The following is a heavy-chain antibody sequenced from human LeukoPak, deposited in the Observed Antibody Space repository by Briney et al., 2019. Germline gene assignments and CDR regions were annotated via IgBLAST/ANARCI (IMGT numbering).Heavy chain of an antibody. V-gene: IGHV3-64D*06. CDR2: ISSNGGST. CDR1: GFTFSSYA. D-gene: IGHD3-10*01. J-gene: IGHJ4*02. Sequence: PGRSLRLSCAASGFTFSSYAMHWVRQAPGKGLEYVSAISSNGGSTYYADSVKGRFTISRDNSRNTLHLQMSSLRVEDTAVYYCVKDSSSGSYFDYWGQGTLVTVSS. CDR3: VKDSSSGSYFDY.